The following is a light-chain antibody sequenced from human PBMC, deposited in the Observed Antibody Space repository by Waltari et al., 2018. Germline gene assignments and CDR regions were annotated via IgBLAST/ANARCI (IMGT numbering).Light chain of an antibody. CDR1: QSVSRT. CDR2: GAS. Sequence: EIVLTQSPGTLSLSPGERATLSCRASQSVSRTLAWYQQKPGQAPKLLIYGASIRATGIPDRFTGSWSGTDFSLTISSLEPEEFAIDFCQHYVRLPATFGQGTKVEIK. J-gene: IGKJ1*01. CDR3: QHYVRLPAT. V-gene: IGKV3-20*01.